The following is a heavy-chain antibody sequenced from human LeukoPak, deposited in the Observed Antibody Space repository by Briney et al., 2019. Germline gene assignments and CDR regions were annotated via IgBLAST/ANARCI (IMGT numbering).Heavy chain of an antibody. Sequence: PGGSLRLSCAASGFTFDGYAMHWVRQAPGKGLEWVSGINWNSGSLVYADSVKGRFTISRDNAKNSLYLQMYSLRAEDTALYYCAKGSGAGAGTGSWFDPWGQGTLVTVSS. V-gene: IGHV3-9*01. CDR2: INWNSGSL. J-gene: IGHJ5*02. CDR1: GFTFDGYA. D-gene: IGHD6-19*01. CDR3: AKGSGAGAGTGSWFDP.